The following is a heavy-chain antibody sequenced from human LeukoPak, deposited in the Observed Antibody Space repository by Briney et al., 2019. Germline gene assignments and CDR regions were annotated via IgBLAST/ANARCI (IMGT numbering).Heavy chain of an antibody. J-gene: IGHJ4*02. CDR2: INSDGSST. V-gene: IGHV3-74*01. D-gene: IGHD2-15*01. CDR3: ARGVADTLFDY. Sequence: GGSLRLSCAASGFTFNSYGMHWVRQAPGKGLVWVSRINSDGSSTSYADSVKGRFTISRDNAKNTLYLQMNSLRAEDTAVYYCARGVADTLFDYWGQGTLVTVSS. CDR1: GFTFNSYG.